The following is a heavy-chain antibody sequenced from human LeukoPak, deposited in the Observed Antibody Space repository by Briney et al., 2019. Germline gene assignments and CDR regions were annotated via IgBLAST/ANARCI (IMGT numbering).Heavy chain of an antibody. CDR1: GVTINIHW. CDR3: SRPRNRVYDY. Sequence: GGSPRLSCVASGVTINIHWMSWVRQAPGKGLEWVANIKEDGGEKYYVDSVKGRFTVSRDNAKNSLYLQMNSLRAEDTAVYYCSRPRNRVYDYWGQGTLVTVSS. CDR2: IKEDGGEK. D-gene: IGHD1-14*01. V-gene: IGHV3-7*04. J-gene: IGHJ4*02.